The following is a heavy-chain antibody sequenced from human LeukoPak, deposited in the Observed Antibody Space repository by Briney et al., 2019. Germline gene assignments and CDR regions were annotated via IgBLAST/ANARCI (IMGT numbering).Heavy chain of an antibody. V-gene: IGHV4-39*01. Sequence: PSQTLSLTCTVSGGSISSGSYYWSWIRQPAGKGLEWIGSIYYSGSTYYNPSLKSRVTISVDTSKNQFSLKLSSVTAADTAVYYCARTEGFDPWGQGTLVTVSS. CDR3: ARTEGFDP. J-gene: IGHJ5*02. CDR1: GGSISSGSYY. CDR2: IYYSGST.